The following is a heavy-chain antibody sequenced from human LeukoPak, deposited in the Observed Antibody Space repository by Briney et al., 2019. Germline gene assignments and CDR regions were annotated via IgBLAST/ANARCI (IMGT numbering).Heavy chain of an antibody. V-gene: IGHV3-7*01. D-gene: IGHD3-22*01. CDR3: ARDQYYYDSSGGNYYYYMDV. Sequence: GGSLRLSCAASGFTFSSYWMSWVRQAPGKGLEWVANIKQDGSEKYYVDSVKGRFTISRDNAKNSLYLQMNSLRAEDTAVYYCARDQYYYDSSGGNYYYYMDVWGKGTTVTVSS. J-gene: IGHJ6*03. CDR2: IKQDGSEK. CDR1: GFTFSSYW.